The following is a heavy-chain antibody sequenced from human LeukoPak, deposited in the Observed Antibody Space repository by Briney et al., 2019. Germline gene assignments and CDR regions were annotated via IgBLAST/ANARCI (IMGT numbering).Heavy chain of an antibody. Sequence: PSETLSLTCTVSGGSISSYYWSWIRQPPGKGLEWIGYIYYSGSTNYNPSLKSRVTISVDTSKNQFSLKLSSVTAADTAAYYCARGEYDFWSGYDYWGQGTLVTVSS. D-gene: IGHD3-3*01. CDR3: ARGEYDFWSGYDY. CDR1: GGSISSYY. CDR2: IYYSGST. V-gene: IGHV4-59*01. J-gene: IGHJ4*02.